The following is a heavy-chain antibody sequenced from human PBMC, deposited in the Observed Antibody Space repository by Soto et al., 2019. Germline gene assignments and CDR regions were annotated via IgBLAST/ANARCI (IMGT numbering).Heavy chain of an antibody. J-gene: IGHJ6*02. V-gene: IGHV3-33*01. CDR2: IWYDGSNK. CDR3: ARDGRIAAADYPPTPLHYYYYGMDV. CDR1: GFTFSSYG. Sequence: PGGSLRLSCAACGFTFSSYGMHWVRQAPGKGLEWVAVIWYDGSNKYYADSVKGRFTISRDNSKNTLYLQMNSLRAEDTAVYYCARDGRIAAADYPPTPLHYYYYGMDVWGQGTTVTVSS. D-gene: IGHD6-13*01.